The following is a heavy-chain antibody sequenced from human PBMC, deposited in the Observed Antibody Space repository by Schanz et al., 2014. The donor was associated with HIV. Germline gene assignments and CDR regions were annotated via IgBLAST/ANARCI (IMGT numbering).Heavy chain of an antibody. Sequence: EVQLMESGGGLVQPGRSLRLSCAASGFTLEDYAMHWVRQAPGKGLEGVSGWSWNRRRIGYGDAVKGRFTISRDNANNFVYLEMNGLRVEDTALYYCAKGIMGATEYYYGMDVWGQGTMVTVSS. J-gene: IGHJ6*02. CDR2: WSWNRRRI. V-gene: IGHV3-9*01. D-gene: IGHD1-26*01. CDR3: AKGIMGATEYYYGMDV. CDR1: GFTLEDYA.